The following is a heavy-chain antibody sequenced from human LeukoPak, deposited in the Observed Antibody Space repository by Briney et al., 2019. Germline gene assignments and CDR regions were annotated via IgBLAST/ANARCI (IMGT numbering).Heavy chain of an antibody. CDR1: GFTFSSHW. J-gene: IGHJ4*02. V-gene: IGHV3-23*01. D-gene: IGHD6-13*01. Sequence: PGGSLRLSCVVSGFTFSSHWMHWVRQAPGKGLEWVSAISGSGGSTYYADSVKGRFTISRDNSKNTLYLQMNSLRAEDTAVYYCAKIPNIAAAGPFDYWGQGTLVTVSS. CDR3: AKIPNIAAAGPFDY. CDR2: ISGSGGST.